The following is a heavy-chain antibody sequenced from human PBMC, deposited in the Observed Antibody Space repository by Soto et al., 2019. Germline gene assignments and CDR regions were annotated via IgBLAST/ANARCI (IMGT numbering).Heavy chain of an antibody. V-gene: IGHV3-23*01. D-gene: IGHD6-13*01. CDR3: AKDERAAAGPRDWFDP. CDR1: GFTFSSYA. CDR2: ISGSGGGT. Sequence: PGGSLRLSCAASGFTFSSYAMSWVRQAPGKGLEWVSAISGSGGGTYYADSVKGRFTISRDNSKNTLYLQMNSLRAEDTAVYYCAKDERAAAGPRDWFDPWGQGTLVTVSS. J-gene: IGHJ5*02.